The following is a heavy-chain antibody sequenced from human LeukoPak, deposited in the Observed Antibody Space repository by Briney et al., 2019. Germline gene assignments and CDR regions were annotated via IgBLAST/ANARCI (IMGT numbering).Heavy chain of an antibody. CDR3: ARETANYFDY. CDR2: IYHSGST. J-gene: IGHJ4*02. D-gene: IGHD2-21*02. V-gene: IGHV4-31*03. CDR1: GGSISSGSHY. Sequence: SQTLSLTCTVSGGSISSGSHYWSRIRQHPGQGLEWIGYIYHSGSTFYNPSLRSRVTISVDTSKNQFSLKLSSVTAADTAVYYCARETANYFDYWGQGTLVTVSS.